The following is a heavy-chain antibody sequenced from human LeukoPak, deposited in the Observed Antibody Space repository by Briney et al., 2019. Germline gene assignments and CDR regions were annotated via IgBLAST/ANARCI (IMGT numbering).Heavy chain of an antibody. Sequence: PSETLSLTCTVSGGSISSYYWSWIRQPPGKGLEWIGYIYCNGSTNYNPSLKSRVTISVDTSKNQFSLKLSSVTAADTAVYYCARELRFLEWPDYWGQGTLVTVSS. J-gene: IGHJ4*02. V-gene: IGHV4-59*12. CDR3: ARELRFLEWPDY. D-gene: IGHD3-3*01. CDR2: IYCNGST. CDR1: GGSISSYY.